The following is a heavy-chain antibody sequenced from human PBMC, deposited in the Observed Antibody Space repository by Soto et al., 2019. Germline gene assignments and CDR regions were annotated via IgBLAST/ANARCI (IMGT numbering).Heavy chain of an antibody. Sequence: GGSLRLSCAASGFTFSSYAMSWVRQAPGKGLEWVSAISGSGGSTYYADSVKGRFTISRDNSKNTLYLQMNSLRAEDTAVYYCATSPLRLGELSLKNWFDPWGQGTQVTVSS. J-gene: IGHJ5*02. CDR1: GFTFSSYA. D-gene: IGHD3-16*02. V-gene: IGHV3-23*01. CDR3: ATSPLRLGELSLKNWFDP. CDR2: ISGSGGST.